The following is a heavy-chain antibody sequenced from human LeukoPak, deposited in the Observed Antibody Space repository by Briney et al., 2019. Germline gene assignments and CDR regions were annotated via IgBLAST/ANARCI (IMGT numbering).Heavy chain of an antibody. D-gene: IGHD1-14*01. V-gene: IGHV4-59*01. CDR1: GGSISSYY. CDR2: IYYSGST. J-gene: IGHJ4*02. CDR3: ARVRGRRVFDY. Sequence: PSETLSLTCTVSGGSISSYYWSWLRQPPGKGLEWIGYIYYSGSTNYNPSLKSRDTISVDTSKNQFSLKLSSVTAADTAVYYCARVRGRRVFDYWGQGTLVTVS.